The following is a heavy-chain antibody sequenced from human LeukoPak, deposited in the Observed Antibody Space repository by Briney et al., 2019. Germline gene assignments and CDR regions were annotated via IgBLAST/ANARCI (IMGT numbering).Heavy chain of an antibody. D-gene: IGHD3-3*01. CDR3: ARAGYDFWSGDGMDV. CDR2: IYTSGST. Sequence: PSETLSLTCTVSGGSISSGSYYWSWIRQPAGKGLEWIGRIYTSGSTNYNPSLKSRVTISVDTSKNQFSLKLSSVTAADTAVYCCARAGYDFWSGDGMDVWGQGTTVTVSS. CDR1: GGSISSGSYY. V-gene: IGHV4-61*02. J-gene: IGHJ6*02.